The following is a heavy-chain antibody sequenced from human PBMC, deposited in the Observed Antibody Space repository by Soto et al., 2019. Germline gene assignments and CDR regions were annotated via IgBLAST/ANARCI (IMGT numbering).Heavy chain of an antibody. CDR3: TTDEKSGSYSAEYFQH. V-gene: IGHV3-15*01. CDR1: GFTFSNAW. D-gene: IGHD1-26*01. Sequence: GGSLRLSCAASGFTFSNAWMSWVRQAPGKGLEWVGRIKSKTDGGTTDYAAPVKGRFTISRDDSKNTLYLQMNSLKTEDTAVYYCTTDEKSGSYSAEYFQHWGQGTLVTVSS. CDR2: IKSKTDGGTT. J-gene: IGHJ1*01.